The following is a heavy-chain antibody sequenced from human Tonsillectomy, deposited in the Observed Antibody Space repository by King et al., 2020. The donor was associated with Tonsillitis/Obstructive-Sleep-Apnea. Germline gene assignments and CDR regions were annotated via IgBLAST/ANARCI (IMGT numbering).Heavy chain of an antibody. CDR1: GSTFSNYW. D-gene: IGHD3-3*01. V-gene: IGHV3-74*01. CDR3: SSIFDGN. CDR2: IDTVGTGT. Sequence: VQLVESGGGLVQPGGSLRLSCAASGSTFSNYWMHWVRQAPGKGLVLVSRIDTVGTGTSYADSVKGRFTISRDNARNMLYLQMNSLRPEDTAMYYCSSIFDGNWGQGTLVTVSS. J-gene: IGHJ4*02.